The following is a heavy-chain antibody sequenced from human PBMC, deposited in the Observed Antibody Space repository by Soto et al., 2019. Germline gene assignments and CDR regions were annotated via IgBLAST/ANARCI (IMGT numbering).Heavy chain of an antibody. CDR1: GGPMTNYY. J-gene: IGHJ6*02. CDR3: ARQGFGPLHGLVDV. D-gene: IGHD3-10*01. CDR2: MDYNGYT. V-gene: IGHV4-59*08. Sequence: QVQLQGSGPGLVKPSETLSLTCTISGGPMTNYYCSWFRQPPGQGLEWIGYMDYNGYTSYNPSLRSQVTIPHDPSKSHFSLNLRSVTAADTALYYCARQGFGPLHGLVDVWGQGTTVTVSS.